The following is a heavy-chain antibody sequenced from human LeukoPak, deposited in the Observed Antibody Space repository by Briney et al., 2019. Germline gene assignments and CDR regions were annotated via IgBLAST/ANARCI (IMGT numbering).Heavy chain of an antibody. J-gene: IGHJ5*02. CDR3: ARDISWFDP. D-gene: IGHD3-3*02. Sequence: PSETLSLTCTVSGGSISSFYWSWIRQPAGKGLEWIGRISSSGSTNYTPSLKSRVTISVDKSKNQFSLKLTSVTAADTAVYYCARDISWFDPWGQGTLVTVSS. V-gene: IGHV4-4*07. CDR2: ISSSGST. CDR1: GGSISSFY.